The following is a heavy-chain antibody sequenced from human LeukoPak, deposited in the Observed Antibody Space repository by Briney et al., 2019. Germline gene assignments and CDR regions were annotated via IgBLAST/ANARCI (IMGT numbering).Heavy chain of an antibody. Sequence: GGPLTLPCAPCGFTFSSYAMSWVRHAPGKGLEWVSSIIGCGGSTYYAHSVKGRFTISRDNTKNTLYLQMNSLRAEDTAVYNLAKAAWVSGSSYYYYMDVWGKETTVTVSS. CDR1: GFTFSSYA. CDR2: IIGCGGST. J-gene: IGHJ6*03. V-gene: IGHV3-23*01. D-gene: IGHD3-10*01. CDR3: AKAAWVSGSSYYYYMDV.